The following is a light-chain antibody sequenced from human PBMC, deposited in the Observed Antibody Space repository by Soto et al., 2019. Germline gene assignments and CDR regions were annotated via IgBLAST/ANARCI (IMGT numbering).Light chain of an antibody. CDR2: AAS. CDR3: LQDYNYPWT. V-gene: IGKV1-6*01. Sequence: AIHITQSPSSRSASVGDRVTITCRASQGIRNDLGWYQQKPGKAPKLLIYAASSLQSGVPSRFSGGGSGRDFTLTISSLQPEDFATYYCLQDYNYPWTFGQGTKVDVK. J-gene: IGKJ1*01. CDR1: QGIRND.